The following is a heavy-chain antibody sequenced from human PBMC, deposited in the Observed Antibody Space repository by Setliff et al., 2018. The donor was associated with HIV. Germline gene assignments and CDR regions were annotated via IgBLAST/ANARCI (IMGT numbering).Heavy chain of an antibody. V-gene: IGHV3-30*02. CDR1: GFSFNSYG. D-gene: IGHD3-22*01. J-gene: IGHJ4*02. CDR2: IWYDERNK. Sequence: GGSLRLSCTGYGFSFNSYGMHWVRQAPGKGLEWVALIWYDERNKYYGDSVKGRFTVSRDNTKNTLYLHMNGLGPEDAAVYYCAKDVEFFPVPDSSGYIDYWGQGTLVTVSS. CDR3: AKDVEFFPVPDSSGYIDY.